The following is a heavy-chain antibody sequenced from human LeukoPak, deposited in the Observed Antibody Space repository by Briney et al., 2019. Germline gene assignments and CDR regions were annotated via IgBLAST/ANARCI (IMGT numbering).Heavy chain of an antibody. V-gene: IGHV4-39*01. CDR2: IYYSGST. J-gene: IGHJ4*02. CDR3: ARHGGGLPNQFTNYGDYVFDY. D-gene: IGHD4-17*01. Sequence: SETLSLTCTVSGGSISSSSYYWGWIRQPPGKGLEWIGSIYYSGSTYYNPSLKSRVTISVDTSKNQFSLKLSSVTAADTAVYYCARHGGGLPNQFTNYGDYVFDYWGQGTLVTVSS. CDR1: GGSISSSSYY.